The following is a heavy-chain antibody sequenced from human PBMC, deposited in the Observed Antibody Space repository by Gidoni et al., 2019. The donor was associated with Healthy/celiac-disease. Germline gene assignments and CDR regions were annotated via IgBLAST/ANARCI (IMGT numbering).Heavy chain of an antibody. CDR3: ARDSKQQLVRGYYYYGMDV. Sequence: LVPPGGSLRLSCAASGFTFISYWMSWVRQAPGKGLEWVANIKQDGSEQDYVDSVKGRFTISRDNAKNLLYLQMNSLRAEDTAVYYCARDSKQQLVRGYYYYGMDVWGQGTTVTVSS. V-gene: IGHV3-7*05. CDR2: IKQDGSEQ. J-gene: IGHJ6*02. D-gene: IGHD6-13*01. CDR1: GFTFISYW.